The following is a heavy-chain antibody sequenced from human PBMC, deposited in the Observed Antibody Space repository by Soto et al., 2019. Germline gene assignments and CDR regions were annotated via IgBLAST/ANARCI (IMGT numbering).Heavy chain of an antibody. CDR3: ARGQEVGAHFFDS. Sequence: ALRLSCEASGFTFSGFDMHWVRQPTGKGLEWVSTIGTAGDTYYAVSVKGRFTISRDNAKNSLSLQMNSLRAGDTAVYFCARGQEVGAHFFDSWGQGTQVTVSS. CDR1: GFTFSGFD. D-gene: IGHD2-15*01. V-gene: IGHV3-13*01. J-gene: IGHJ4*02. CDR2: IGTAGDT.